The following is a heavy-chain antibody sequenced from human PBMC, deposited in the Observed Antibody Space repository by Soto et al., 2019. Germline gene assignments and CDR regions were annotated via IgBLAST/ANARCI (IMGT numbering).Heavy chain of an antibody. CDR1: GAITRRITYY. CDR3: SRNQRSGVYDFWSSNL. V-gene: IGHV4-39*01. Sequence: VSGAITRRITYYGFWIRQHTRKGLEWIGSVYYRGETNYNSSLRSRVTILVDTSKNQLSLKLYSVTDADTAVYYCSRNQRSGVYDFWSSNLWGQWT. J-gene: IGHJ3*01. CDR2: VYYRGET. D-gene: IGHD3-3*01.